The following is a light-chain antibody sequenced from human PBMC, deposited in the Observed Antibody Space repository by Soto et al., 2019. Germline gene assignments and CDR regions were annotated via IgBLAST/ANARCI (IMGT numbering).Light chain of an antibody. CDR2: GAS. V-gene: IGKV3-20*01. Sequence: EIVLTQSPGTLSLSPGERATLSCRASQSVSSSYLAWYQQKPGQAPRLLIYGASSRATGLPDRFSGSGSGTDFTLIISRLEPEDFAVYYCQQYGSSPRLTFGGGTKVEIK. J-gene: IGKJ4*01. CDR1: QSVSSSY. CDR3: QQYGSSPRLT.